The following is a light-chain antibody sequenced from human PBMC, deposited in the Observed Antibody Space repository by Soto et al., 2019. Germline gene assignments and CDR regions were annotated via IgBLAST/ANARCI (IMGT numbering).Light chain of an antibody. CDR1: QSINNY. J-gene: IGKJ5*01. V-gene: IGKV3-11*01. Sequence: EIVFTLSLVTLSLSPRERATLSCRASQSINNYLAWYQQKPGQAPRLLIYDASNRATGIPARFSGSGSGTDFTLTISSLEPEDFAVYYCQVRFNWQVTFGQGALLEIK. CDR2: DAS. CDR3: QVRFNWQVT.